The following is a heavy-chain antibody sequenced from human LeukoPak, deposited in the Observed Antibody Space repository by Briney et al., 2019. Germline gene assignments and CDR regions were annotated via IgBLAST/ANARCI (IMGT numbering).Heavy chain of an antibody. CDR1: GYTFTSYG. J-gene: IGHJ4*02. V-gene: IGHV1-18*01. Sequence: ASVKVSCKASGYTFTSYGISWVRQAPGQGLEWVGWISAYNGNTNYAQKLQGRVTMTTDTSTSTAYMELRSLRSDDTAVYYCARALGYCTNGVCYLFDYWGQGTLVTVSS. CDR3: ARALGYCTNGVCYLFDY. D-gene: IGHD2-8*01. CDR2: ISAYNGNT.